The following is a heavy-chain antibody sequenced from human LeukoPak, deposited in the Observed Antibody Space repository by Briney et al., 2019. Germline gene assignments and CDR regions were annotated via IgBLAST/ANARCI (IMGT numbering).Heavy chain of an antibody. J-gene: IGHJ5*02. V-gene: IGHV3-30*18. Sequence: QPGRSLRHSCAASGFTFSSYGMHWVRQAPGKGLEWMAVISYDGSNKYYADSVKGRFTISRDNSKNTLYLQMNSLRAEDTAVYYCAKVSVGYCSSTSCYELDPWGQGTLVTVSS. CDR2: ISYDGSNK. CDR1: GFTFSSYG. CDR3: AKVSVGYCSSTSCYELDP. D-gene: IGHD2-2*01.